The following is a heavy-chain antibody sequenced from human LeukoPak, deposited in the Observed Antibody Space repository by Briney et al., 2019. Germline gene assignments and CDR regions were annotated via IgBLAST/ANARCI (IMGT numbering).Heavy chain of an antibody. J-gene: IGHJ3*02. Sequence: SVKVSCKASGGTFSSYAISWVQQAPGQGLEWMGRIIPILGIANYAQKFQGRVTITADKSTSTAYMELSSLRSEDTAVYYCASGLTRDCSGGSCYSGGAFDIWGQGTMVTVSS. D-gene: IGHD2-15*01. V-gene: IGHV1-69*04. CDR3: ASGLTRDCSGGSCYSGGAFDI. CDR2: IIPILGIA. CDR1: GGTFSSYA.